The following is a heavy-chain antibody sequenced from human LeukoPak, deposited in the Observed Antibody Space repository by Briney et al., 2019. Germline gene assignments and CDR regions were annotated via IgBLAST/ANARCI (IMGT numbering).Heavy chain of an antibody. Sequence: GGSLRLSCAASGFTFSSYGMHWVRQAPGKGLEWVAVISYDGSNKYYADSMKGRFTISRDNSKNTLYLRMNSLRAEDTAVYYCAKDFILAMVTSRIVDYWGQGTLVTVSS. CDR1: GFTFSSYG. D-gene: IGHD5-18*01. CDR2: ISYDGSNK. V-gene: IGHV3-30*18. J-gene: IGHJ4*02. CDR3: AKDFILAMVTSRIVDY.